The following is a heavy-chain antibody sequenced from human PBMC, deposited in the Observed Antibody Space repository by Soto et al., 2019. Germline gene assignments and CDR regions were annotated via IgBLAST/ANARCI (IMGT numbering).Heavy chain of an antibody. Sequence: GESLKISCKVSGESFTTDWIGWLRRVPGKGPEWMGVIYPGDFRTRYSPPFQGQVTISADKSISTAYLQWSSLKASDTAMYYCATRRFYSPESSAWGQGTLGSVSS. D-gene: IGHD2-15*01. CDR2: IYPGDFRT. CDR1: GESFTTDW. CDR3: ATRRFYSPESSA. J-gene: IGHJ5*02. V-gene: IGHV5-51*01.